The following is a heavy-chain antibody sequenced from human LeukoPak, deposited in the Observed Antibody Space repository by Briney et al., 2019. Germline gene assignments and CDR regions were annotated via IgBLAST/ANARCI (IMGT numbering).Heavy chain of an antibody. CDR1: GFTFSSYA. D-gene: IGHD2-8*02. CDR2: ISYDGSNK. J-gene: IGHJ6*02. V-gene: IGHV3-30*04. Sequence: GRSLRLSCAASGFTFSSYAMHWVRQAPGKGLEWVAVISYDGSNKYYADSVKGRFTISRDNSKNTLYLQMNSLRAEDTAVYYCARDMGTGPHYHYGMDVWGQGTTVTVSS. CDR3: ARDMGTGPHYHYGMDV.